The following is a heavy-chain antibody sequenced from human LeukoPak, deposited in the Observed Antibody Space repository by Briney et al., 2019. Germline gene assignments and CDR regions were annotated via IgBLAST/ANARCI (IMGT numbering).Heavy chain of an antibody. Sequence: SETLSLTCTVSGGSISSYYWSWIRQPPGKGLEWIGYIYYSGSTNYNPSLKSRVTISVDTSKNQFSLKLSSVTAADTAVYYCARQYGDYPNRFDPWGQGTLVTVSS. CDR2: IYYSGST. V-gene: IGHV4-59*08. CDR1: GGSISSYY. D-gene: IGHD4-17*01. J-gene: IGHJ5*02. CDR3: ARQYGDYPNRFDP.